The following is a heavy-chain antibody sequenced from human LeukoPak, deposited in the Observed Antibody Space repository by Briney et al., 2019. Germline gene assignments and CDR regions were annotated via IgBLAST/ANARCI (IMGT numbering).Heavy chain of an antibody. CDR1: GFTFSSYS. Sequence: GGSLRLSCAASGFTFSSYSMNWVRQAPGKGLEWVSSISSSNIYNADSVKTRFTISRDNAKNSLYLKINSMRDEQTAVYYCARPGAYCSSSSCSFDYWGQGTLVTVSS. CDR3: ARPGAYCSSSSCSFDY. J-gene: IGHJ4*02. D-gene: IGHD2-2*01. CDR2: ISSSNI. V-gene: IGHV3-21*01.